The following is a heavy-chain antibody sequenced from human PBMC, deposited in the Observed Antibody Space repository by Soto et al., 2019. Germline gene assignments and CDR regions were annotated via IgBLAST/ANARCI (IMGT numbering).Heavy chain of an antibody. Sequence: AAVKVSCKASGYTFTSYGISWVRQAPGQGLEWMGWISAYNGNTNYAQKLQGRVTMTTDTSTSTAYMELRSLRSDDTAVYYCARDRGYGWLWGMDVWGQGTTVTVSS. CDR2: ISAYNGNT. CDR1: GYTFTSYG. V-gene: IGHV1-18*01. J-gene: IGHJ6*02. CDR3: ARDRGYGWLWGMDV. D-gene: IGHD6-19*01.